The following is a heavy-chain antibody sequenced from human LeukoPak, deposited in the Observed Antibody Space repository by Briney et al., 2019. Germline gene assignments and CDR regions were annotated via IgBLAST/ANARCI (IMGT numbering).Heavy chain of an antibody. CDR2: IYYSGST. D-gene: IGHD3-10*01. V-gene: IGHV4-59*08. CDR3: ASFGFGRFGELLGWFDP. CDR1: GGSISSYY. J-gene: IGHJ5*02. Sequence: PSETLSLTCTVSGGSISSYYWSWIRQPPGKGLEWIGYIYYSGSTTYNPSLKSRVTISVDTSKNQFSLKLSSVTAADTAVYYCASFGFGRFGELLGWFDPWGQGTLVTVSS.